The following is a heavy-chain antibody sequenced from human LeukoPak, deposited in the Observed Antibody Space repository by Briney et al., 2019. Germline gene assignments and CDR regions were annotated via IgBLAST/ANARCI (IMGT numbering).Heavy chain of an antibody. CDR3: ARRLDFWSGYDYYYYMDV. Sequence: GESLKISCKGSGYSFTSYWIGWVRQMPGKGLEWMGIIYPGDSDTRYSPSFQGQVTISADKSISTAYLQWSSLKASDTAMYYCARRLDFWSGYDYYYYMDVWGKGTTVTVSS. J-gene: IGHJ6*03. CDR1: GYSFTSYW. CDR2: IYPGDSDT. D-gene: IGHD3-3*01. V-gene: IGHV5-51*01.